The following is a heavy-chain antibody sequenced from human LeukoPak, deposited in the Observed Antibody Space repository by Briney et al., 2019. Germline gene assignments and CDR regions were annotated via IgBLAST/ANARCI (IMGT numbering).Heavy chain of an antibody. D-gene: IGHD1-26*01. CDR3: AGGLTGELLRLYYYYYMDV. CDR1: GYTFTGYY. Sequence: ASVKVSCKASGYTFTGYYTHWVRQATGQGLEWMGWMNPNSGNTGYAQKFQGRVTMTRNTSISTAYMELSSLRSEDTAVYYCAGGLTGELLRLYYYYYMDVWGKGTTVTISS. CDR2: MNPNSGNT. J-gene: IGHJ6*03. V-gene: IGHV1-8*02.